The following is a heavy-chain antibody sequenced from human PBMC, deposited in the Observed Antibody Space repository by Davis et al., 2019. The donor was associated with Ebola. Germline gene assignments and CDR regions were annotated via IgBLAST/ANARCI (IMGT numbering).Heavy chain of an antibody. Sequence: GESLKISCAASGFTFSSYAMSWVRQAPGKGLEWVSAISGSGGSTYYADSVKGRFTISRDNSKNTLYLQMNSLRAEDTAVYYCAKTSTMVRGVIRQNWFDPWGQGTLVTVS. V-gene: IGHV3-23*01. J-gene: IGHJ5*02. CDR1: GFTFSSYA. CDR3: AKTSTMVRGVIRQNWFDP. D-gene: IGHD3-10*01. CDR2: ISGSGGST.